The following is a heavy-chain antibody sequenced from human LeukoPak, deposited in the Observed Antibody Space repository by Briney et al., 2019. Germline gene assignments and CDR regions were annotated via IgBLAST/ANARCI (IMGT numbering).Heavy chain of an antibody. D-gene: IGHD4-23*01. Sequence: PSETLSLTCTVSGGSVSSGSYYWSWIRQPPGKGLEWIGYIYYSGSTNYNPSLKSRVTISVDTSKNQFSLKLSSVTAADTAVYYCARTRWYPDYWGQGTLVTVSS. CDR3: ARTRWYPDY. CDR2: IYYSGST. V-gene: IGHV4-61*01. CDR1: GGSVSSGSYY. J-gene: IGHJ4*02.